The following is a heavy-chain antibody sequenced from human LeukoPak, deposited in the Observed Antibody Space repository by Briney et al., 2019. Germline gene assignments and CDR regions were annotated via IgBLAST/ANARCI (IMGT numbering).Heavy chain of an antibody. CDR3: ARVKLYYDIVTGYYHADAFDI. CDR2: ISAYNGNT. Sequence: ASVKVSCKASGYTFTSVGVSWVRQSPGQGVEWRGWISAYNGNTNYAQKLQGRVTMTTDTSTTTAYLELRRLRSDDTAVYYCARVKLYYDIVTGYYHADAFDIWGQGTMVTVSS. J-gene: IGHJ3*02. CDR1: GYTFTSVG. V-gene: IGHV1-18*01. D-gene: IGHD3-9*01.